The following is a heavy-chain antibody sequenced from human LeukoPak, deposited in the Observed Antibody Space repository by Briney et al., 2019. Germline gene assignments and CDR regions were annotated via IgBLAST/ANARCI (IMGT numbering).Heavy chain of an antibody. Sequence: SETLSLTCAVYGGSFSGYYWSWIRQPPGKGLEWIGEINHSGSTNYNPSLKSRVTISVDTSKNQFSLKLSSVTAADTAVYYCARGLHSSGWYYFDYWGQGTLSPSPQ. D-gene: IGHD6-19*01. CDR1: GGSFSGYY. V-gene: IGHV4-34*01. CDR2: INHSGST. CDR3: ARGLHSSGWYYFDY. J-gene: IGHJ4*02.